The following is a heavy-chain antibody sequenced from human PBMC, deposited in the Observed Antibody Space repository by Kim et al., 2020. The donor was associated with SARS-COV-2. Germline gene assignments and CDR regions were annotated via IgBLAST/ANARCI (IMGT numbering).Heavy chain of an antibody. CDR3: ARRYCSSSSCCIDY. D-gene: IGHD2-2*01. V-gene: IGHV3-48*03. Sequence: AESVKGRFTICRDNAMNSLYLQMNSLRAGETAVYYCARRYCSSSSCCIDYWGQGTLVTVSS. J-gene: IGHJ4*02.